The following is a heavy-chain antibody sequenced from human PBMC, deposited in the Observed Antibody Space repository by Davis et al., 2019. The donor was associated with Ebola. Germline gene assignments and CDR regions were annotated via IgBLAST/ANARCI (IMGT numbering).Heavy chain of an antibody. CDR1: GFTFTSSA. Sequence: SVKVSCKASGFTFTSSAVQWVRQARGQRLEWIGWIVVGSGNTNYAQKFQERVTITRDTSASTAYMELSSLRSEDTAVYYCARVPGSGAYCGGDCYSAILWFDPWGQGTLVTVSS. J-gene: IGHJ5*02. CDR3: ARVPGSGAYCGGDCYSAILWFDP. CDR2: IVVGSGNT. V-gene: IGHV1-58*01. D-gene: IGHD2-21*01.